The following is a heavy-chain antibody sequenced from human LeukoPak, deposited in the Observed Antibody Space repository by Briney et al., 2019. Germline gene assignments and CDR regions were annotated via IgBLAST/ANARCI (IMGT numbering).Heavy chain of an antibody. J-gene: IGHJ3*02. CDR2: INPNSGGT. CDR1: GYTFTGYY. CDR3: ARDPPGGYSYGPSGYAFDI. Sequence: ASVKVSCKASGYTFTGYYMHWVRQAPGQGLEWMGRINPNSGGTNYAQKFQGRVTITTDESTSTAYMELSSLRSEDTAVYYCARDPPGGYSYGPSGYAFDIWGQGTMVTVSS. D-gene: IGHD5-18*01. V-gene: IGHV1-2*06.